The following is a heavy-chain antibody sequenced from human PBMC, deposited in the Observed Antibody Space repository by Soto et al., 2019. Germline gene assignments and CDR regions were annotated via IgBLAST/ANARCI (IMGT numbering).Heavy chain of an antibody. J-gene: IGHJ5*02. D-gene: IGHD6-6*01. CDR1: GYTFTSYD. CDR2: MGPNSANT. V-gene: IGHV1-8*01. CDR3: AREGYSSSSGSRGNWFEP. Sequence: ASVKVSCKASGYTFTSYDINWVRQATGQGLEWMGWMGPNSANTGYAQKFQGRVTMTRNTSISTAYMELNSLRSEDTAVYYCAREGYSSSSGSRGNWFEPWGQGTMVTVSS.